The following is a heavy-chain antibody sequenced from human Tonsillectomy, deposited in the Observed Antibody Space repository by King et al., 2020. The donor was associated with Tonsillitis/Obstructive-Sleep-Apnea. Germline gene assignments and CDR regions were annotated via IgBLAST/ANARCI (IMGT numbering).Heavy chain of an antibody. CDR2: ISYSGST. CDR1: GGSISSSSYY. Sequence: LQLQESGPGLVKPSETLSLTCTVSGGSISSSSYYWGWIRQPPGKGLEWIGSISYSGSTYYNPSLKSRVTISVDTSKNQFSLKLNSVTAADPAVYFCAGGGSDDYGCNWVFYYYDIDVWGQGTPVTVSS. J-gene: IGHJ6*02. D-gene: IGHD4-23*01. CDR3: AGGGSDDYGCNWVFYYYDIDV. V-gene: IGHV4-39*01.